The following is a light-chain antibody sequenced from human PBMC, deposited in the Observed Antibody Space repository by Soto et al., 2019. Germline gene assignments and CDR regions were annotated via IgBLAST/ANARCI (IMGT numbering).Light chain of an antibody. CDR2: AAS. CDR3: QQYDSSPRT. CDR1: QSVNSNY. V-gene: IGKV3-20*01. J-gene: IGKJ1*01. Sequence: EIVLTQSPGTLSLSPGERATLSCRASQSVNSNYLAWYQQKPGQAPRLLMYAASIMATGIPDRFSGSGSGTDFTLTISRLEPEDFAVYYCQQYDSSPRTFGQGTKVEIK.